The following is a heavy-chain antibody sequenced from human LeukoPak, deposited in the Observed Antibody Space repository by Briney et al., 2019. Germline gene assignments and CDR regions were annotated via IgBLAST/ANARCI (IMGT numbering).Heavy chain of an antibody. CDR1: GFTFSSYG. Sequence: PGGSLRLSCAASGFTFSSYGMHWVRQAPGKGLEWVAVISYDGSNKYYADSVKGRFTISRDNSKNTLYLQVNSLRAEDTAVYYCAKDKVAVAALFYGWGQGTLVTVSS. D-gene: IGHD6-19*01. CDR2: ISYDGSNK. V-gene: IGHV3-30*18. J-gene: IGHJ4*02. CDR3: AKDKVAVAALFYG.